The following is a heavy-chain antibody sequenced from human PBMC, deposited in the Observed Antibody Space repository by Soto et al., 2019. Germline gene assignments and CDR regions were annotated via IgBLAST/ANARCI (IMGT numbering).Heavy chain of an antibody. J-gene: IGHJ5*02. D-gene: IGHD1-26*01. V-gene: IGHV1-69*13. CDR3: AREQWEVQLRLAGLTWFDP. CDR2: IIPIFGTA. Sequence: SVKVSCKASGGTFSRHAITWVRQAPGQGLEWMGGIIPIFGTANYAQKFQGRVTITADESTSTAYMELSSLRSEGTAVYYCAREQWEVQLRLAGLTWFDPWGKGTPVTVSS. CDR1: GGTFSRHA.